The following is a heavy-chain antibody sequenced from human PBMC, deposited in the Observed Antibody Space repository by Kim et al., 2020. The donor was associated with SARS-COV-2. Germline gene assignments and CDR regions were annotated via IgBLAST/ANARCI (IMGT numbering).Heavy chain of an antibody. V-gene: IGHV3-23*01. Sequence: GGSLRLSCAASGFTFSSYAMSWVRQAPGKGLEWVSAISGSGGSTYYADSVKGRFTIPRDNPKNTLYLQMNSLRAEDTAVYYCAKGRYFDWLRNSPFDYWGQRTLVTVSS. D-gene: IGHD3-9*01. CDR2: ISGSGGST. J-gene: IGHJ4*02. CDR3: AKGRYFDWLRNSPFDY. CDR1: GFTFSSYA.